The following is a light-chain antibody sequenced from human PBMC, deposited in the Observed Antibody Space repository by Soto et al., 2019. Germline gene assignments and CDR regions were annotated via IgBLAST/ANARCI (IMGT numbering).Light chain of an antibody. V-gene: IGLV4-69*01. CDR2: LNRDGSH. J-gene: IGLJ2*01. Sequence: QPVLTQSPSASASLGASVKLTCTLSSGHSNYAIAWHQQQPEKGPRYLMKLNRDGSHSKGDGIPNRFSGSSSGAERYLTISTLGSEDDADSYCQTWGTGIVIFGGGTKLTVL. CDR1: SGHSNYA. CDR3: QTWGTGIVI.